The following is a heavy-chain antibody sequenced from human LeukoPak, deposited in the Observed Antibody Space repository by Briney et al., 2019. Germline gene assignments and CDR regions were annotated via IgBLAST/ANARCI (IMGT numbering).Heavy chain of an antibody. Sequence: AGGSLRLSCAASGFTFSSYGMHWVRQAPGKGLEWVAVISYDGSNKYYADSVKGRFTISRDNSKNTLYLQMNSLRAEDTAVYYCAKENRYCSSTSCYVIDYWGQGTLVTVSS. J-gene: IGHJ4*02. CDR3: AKENRYCSSTSCYVIDY. CDR2: ISYDGSNK. D-gene: IGHD2-2*01. CDR1: GFTFSSYG. V-gene: IGHV3-30*18.